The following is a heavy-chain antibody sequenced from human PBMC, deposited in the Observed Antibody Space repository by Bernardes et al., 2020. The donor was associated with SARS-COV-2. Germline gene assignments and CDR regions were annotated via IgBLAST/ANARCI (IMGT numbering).Heavy chain of an antibody. J-gene: IGHJ4*02. V-gene: IGHV3-48*03. Sequence: GGSLRLSCAASGFTLSSYAMTWVRQAPGKGLEWISYSTISGFNSDYADSVKGRFTVSRDNAKNSLYLEMNSLRAEDSGVYYCARGHGCDYWGQGTLVTVSS. CDR1: GFTLSSYA. CDR2: STISGFNS. CDR3: ARGHGCDY. D-gene: IGHD4-17*01.